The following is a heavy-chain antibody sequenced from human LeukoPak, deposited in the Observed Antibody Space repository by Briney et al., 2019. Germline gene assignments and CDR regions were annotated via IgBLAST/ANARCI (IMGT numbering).Heavy chain of an antibody. Sequence: GGSLRLSCAASGFTFSSYGMHWVRQAPGKGLEWVAFIRSDGSTKYYADSVKGRFTISRDNSKNTLYLQMKSLRAEDTAVYYCVTSESAKDAFDIWGQRTMVTFSS. CDR3: VTSESAKDAFDI. V-gene: IGHV3-30*02. J-gene: IGHJ3*02. CDR1: GFTFSSYG. CDR2: IRSDGSTK.